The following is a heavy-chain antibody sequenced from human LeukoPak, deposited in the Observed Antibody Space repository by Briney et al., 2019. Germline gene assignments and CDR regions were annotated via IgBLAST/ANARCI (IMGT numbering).Heavy chain of an antibody. D-gene: IGHD6-6*01. CDR3: ASIADGVFDY. Sequence: GGSLRLSCAASGFTFDDYAMHWVRQAPGKGLEWVSGISWNSGSIGYADSVKGRFTISRDNAKNSLYLQMNSLRAEDTAVYYCASIADGVFDYWGQGTLVTVSS. CDR2: ISWNSGSI. J-gene: IGHJ4*02. CDR1: GFTFDDYA. V-gene: IGHV3-9*01.